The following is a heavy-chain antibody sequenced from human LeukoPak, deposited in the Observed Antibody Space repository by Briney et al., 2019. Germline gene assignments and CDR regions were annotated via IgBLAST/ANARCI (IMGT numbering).Heavy chain of an antibody. D-gene: IGHD5-24*01. V-gene: IGHV3-48*03. J-gene: IGHJ4*02. CDR2: ISSSGSTI. Sequence: GGSLRLSCAASGFTFSSYEMNWVRQAPGKGLEWVSYISSSGSTIYYADSVKGRFTISRDNAKNSLYLQMNSLRAEDTAVYYCARDRAATTLDYWGQGTLVTVSS. CDR1: GFTFSSYE. CDR3: ARDRAATTLDY.